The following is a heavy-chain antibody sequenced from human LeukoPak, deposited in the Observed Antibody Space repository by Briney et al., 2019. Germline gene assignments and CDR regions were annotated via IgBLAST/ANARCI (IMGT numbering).Heavy chain of an antibody. CDR2: INEDSTEK. D-gene: IGHD3-16*01. CDR3: ASSRLGGAFDI. Sequence: GGSLRLSCAVSGFTFRTYWMSWLRQAPGKGLEWVANINEDSTEKYSIDSVKGRFTVSRDNAKNSLYLQMNSLRAEDTALYYCASSRLGGAFDIWGQGTMATVSS. V-gene: IGHV3-7*05. J-gene: IGHJ3*02. CDR1: GFTFRTYW.